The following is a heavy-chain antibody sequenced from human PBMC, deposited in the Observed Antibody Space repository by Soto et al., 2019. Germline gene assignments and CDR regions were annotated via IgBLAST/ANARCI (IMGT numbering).Heavy chain of an antibody. V-gene: IGHV4-34*01. CDR1: GGSFGFYY. CDR2: INHSGRA. D-gene: IGHD2-8*02. J-gene: IGHJ6*03. Sequence: PSETLSLTCAVYGGSFGFYYWSWIRQSPGRGLEWIGEINHSGRANYNPSLKSRVTISLDTSKNQFSLKLNSVTAADTAIYYCARGKVVDATFSNYHYMDVWGKGTTVTVSS. CDR3: ARGKVVDATFSNYHYMDV.